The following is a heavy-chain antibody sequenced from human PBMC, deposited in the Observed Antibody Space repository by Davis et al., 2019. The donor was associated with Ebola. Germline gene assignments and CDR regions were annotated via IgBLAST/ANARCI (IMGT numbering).Heavy chain of an antibody. CDR2: ISGSGGTT. CDR1: VITFSSYA. V-gene: IGHV3-23*01. CDR3: ARGLGPAYFDY. Sequence: GGSLRLSCADSVITFSSYAMTWVRQAPGKGLEWVSAISGSGGTTYYAGSVKGRFTVSRDNSKNTLYLQMGSLRAEDMAVYYCARGLGPAYFDYWGQGTLVTVSS. D-gene: IGHD3-16*01. J-gene: IGHJ4*02.